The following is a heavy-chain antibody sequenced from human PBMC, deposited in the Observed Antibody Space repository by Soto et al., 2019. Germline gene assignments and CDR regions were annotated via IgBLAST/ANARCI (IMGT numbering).Heavy chain of an antibody. Sequence: ASVKVSCKASGYTFTSYGISWVRQAPGQGLEWMGWISAYNGNTNYAQKLQGRVTMTTDTSTSTAYMELRSLRSDDTVVYYCARSPRGYSGYDDAFDIWGQGTIVTVSS. CDR3: ARSPRGYSGYDDAFDI. CDR2: ISAYNGNT. J-gene: IGHJ3*02. V-gene: IGHV1-18*01. D-gene: IGHD5-12*01. CDR1: GYTFTSYG.